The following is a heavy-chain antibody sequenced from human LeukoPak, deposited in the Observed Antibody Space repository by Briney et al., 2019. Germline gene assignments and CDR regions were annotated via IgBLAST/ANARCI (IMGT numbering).Heavy chain of an antibody. CDR3: ASRSSGWYDGAFDI. CDR2: MNPNSGNT. J-gene: IGHJ3*02. D-gene: IGHD6-19*01. V-gene: IGHV1-8*01. Sequence: ASVKVSCKASGYTFTSCDINWVRQATGQGLEWMGWMNPNSGNTGYAQKFQGRVTMTRNTSISTAYMELSSLRSEDTAVYYCASRSSGWYDGAFDIWGQGTMVTVSS. CDR1: GYTFTSCD.